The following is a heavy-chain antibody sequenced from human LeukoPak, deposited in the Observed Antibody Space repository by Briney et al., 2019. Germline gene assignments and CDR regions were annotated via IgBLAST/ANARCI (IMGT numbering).Heavy chain of an antibody. CDR1: GLTFSSYW. J-gene: IGHJ4*02. CDR2: IKPDGSEK. CDR3: ARDDYGWGSHPY. Sequence: PRGSLRLSCAGSGLTFSSYWMTWVRQAPGKGLEWVANIKPDGSEKAYVDSVKGRFTISRDNAKNSLYLQMNSLRAEDTAVYYCARDDYGWGSHPYWGQGTLVTVSS. V-gene: IGHV3-7*04. D-gene: IGHD3-10*01.